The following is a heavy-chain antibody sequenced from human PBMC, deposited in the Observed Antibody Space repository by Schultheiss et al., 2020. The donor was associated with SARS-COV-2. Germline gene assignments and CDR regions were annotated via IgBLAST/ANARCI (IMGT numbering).Heavy chain of an antibody. CDR3: AKDIPSWGSAFDC. CDR1: GFTFSSYA. V-gene: IGHV3-23*01. J-gene: IGHJ4*02. CDR2: ITGSGEST. Sequence: GGSLRLSCSASGFTFSSYAMHWVRQAPGKGLEWVSAITGSGESTNYADSVKGRFTISRDNYKNTVYLQMNSLRAEDTAVYYCAKDIPSWGSAFDCWGQGTLVTVSS. D-gene: IGHD3-10*01.